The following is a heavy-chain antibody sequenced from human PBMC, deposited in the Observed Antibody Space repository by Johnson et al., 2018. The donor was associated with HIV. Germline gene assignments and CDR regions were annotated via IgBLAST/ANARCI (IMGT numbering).Heavy chain of an antibody. CDR1: GVSFSSYW. D-gene: IGHD3-10*01. CDR3: AREALTYYDSSGSYYPVQDAFDI. J-gene: IGHJ3*02. V-gene: IGHV3-7*05. CDR2: IKEDGSEK. Sequence: VQLVESGGGLVQPGGSLRLSCVDSGVSFSSYWMSWVRQAPGKGLEWVANIKEDGSEKNYVDSVKGRFTISRDNAKNSVYLQMNSLRAEDTALYYGAREALTYYDSSGSYYPVQDAFDIWGLGTLVTGSS.